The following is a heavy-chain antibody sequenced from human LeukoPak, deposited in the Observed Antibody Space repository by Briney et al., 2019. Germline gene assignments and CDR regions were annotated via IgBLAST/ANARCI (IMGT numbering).Heavy chain of an antibody. V-gene: IGHV3-74*01. Sequence: TGGSLRLSCAASGFTFSSYWMHWVRQAPGKGLVWVSRINSDGSSTSYADSVKGRFTIPRDNAKNTLYLQMNSLRAEDTAVYYCARKDVSSGWYYFDYWGQGTLVTVFS. J-gene: IGHJ4*02. CDR3: ARKDVSSGWYYFDY. D-gene: IGHD6-19*01. CDR2: INSDGSST. CDR1: GFTFSSYW.